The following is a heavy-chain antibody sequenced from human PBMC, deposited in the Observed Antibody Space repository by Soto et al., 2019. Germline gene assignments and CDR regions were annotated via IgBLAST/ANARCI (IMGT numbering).Heavy chain of an antibody. J-gene: IGHJ6*02. Sequence: SETLSLTCTVSGGSISSGGYYWSWIRQHPGKGLEWIGYIYYSGSTYYNPSLKSRVTISVDTSKNQFSLKLSSVTAADTAVYYCARTAARYYYHYGMDVWGQGTTVTVSS. CDR1: GGSISSGGYY. V-gene: IGHV4-31*03. CDR2: IYYSGST. D-gene: IGHD6-6*01. CDR3: ARTAARYYYHYGMDV.